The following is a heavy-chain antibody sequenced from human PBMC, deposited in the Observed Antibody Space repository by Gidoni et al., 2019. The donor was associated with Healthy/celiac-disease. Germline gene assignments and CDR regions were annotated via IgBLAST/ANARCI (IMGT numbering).Heavy chain of an antibody. CDR3: ARGYDFWSGCKFDY. CDR2: INHSGST. J-gene: IGHJ4*02. Sequence: QVQLQQWGAGLLKPSETLSLTCAVYGGSFSGYYWSWIRQPPGKGLEWIGEINHSGSTNYNPSLKSRVTISVDTSKNQFSLKLSSVTAADTAVYYCARGYDFWSGCKFDYWGQGTLVTVSS. V-gene: IGHV4-34*01. D-gene: IGHD3-3*01. CDR1: GGSFSGYY.